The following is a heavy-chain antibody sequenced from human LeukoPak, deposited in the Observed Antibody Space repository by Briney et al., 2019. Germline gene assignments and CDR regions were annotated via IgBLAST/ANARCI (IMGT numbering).Heavy chain of an antibody. CDR3: ALRAYYDFWSGYQSHY. CDR2: IIPILGTA. D-gene: IGHD3-3*01. Sequence: ASVKVSCKASGGTFSSYAISWVRQAPGQGLEWMGGIIPILGTANYAQKFQGRVTITADESTSTAYMELSSLRSEDTAVYYCALRAYYDFWSGYQSHYWGQGTLVTVSS. J-gene: IGHJ4*02. CDR1: GGTFSSYA. V-gene: IGHV1-69*13.